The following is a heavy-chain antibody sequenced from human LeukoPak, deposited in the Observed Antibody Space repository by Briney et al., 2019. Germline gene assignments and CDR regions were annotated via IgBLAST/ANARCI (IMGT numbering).Heavy chain of an antibody. CDR1: GYTFTDYY. CDR3: ARDREEFQGYPLYSGSYFPQYYYYGMDV. J-gene: IGHJ6*02. D-gene: IGHD1-26*01. CDR2: VDPEDGET. Sequence: GASVKVSCKASGYTFTDYYMDWVQQAPGKGLEWMGRVDPEDGETIYAEKFQGRVTITADTSTDTAYMELSSLRSEDTAVYYCARDREEFQGYPLYSGSYFPQYYYYGMDVWGQGTTVTVSS. V-gene: IGHV1-69-2*01.